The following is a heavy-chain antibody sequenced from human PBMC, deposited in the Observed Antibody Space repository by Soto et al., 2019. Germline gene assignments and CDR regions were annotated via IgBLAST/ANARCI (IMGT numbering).Heavy chain of an antibody. V-gene: IGHV1-46*01. D-gene: IGHD3-22*01. CDR2: INPSGGST. CDR3: ASGLIYDSSGYYFDY. Sequence: ASVKVSCKASGYTFTSYYMHWVRQAHGQGLEWMGIINPSGGSTRYAQKFQGRVTMTRDTSTSTVYMELSSLRSEDTAVYYCASGLIYDSSGYYFDYWGQGTLVTVST. J-gene: IGHJ4*02. CDR1: GYTFTSYY.